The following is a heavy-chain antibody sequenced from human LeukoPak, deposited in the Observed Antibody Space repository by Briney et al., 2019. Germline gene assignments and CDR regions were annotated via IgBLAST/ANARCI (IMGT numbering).Heavy chain of an antibody. V-gene: IGHV3-23*01. CDR3: AKDFIVGATAN. CDR1: GFTFSNCA. CDR2: ITGSGTYT. D-gene: IGHD1-26*01. J-gene: IGHJ4*02. Sequence: GGSLRLSCAASGFTFSNCAMSWVRQAPGKGLEWVSSITGSGTYTYYADSVKGRFTISRDNSKNTLYLQMNSLRAEDTAVYYCAKDFIVGATANWGQGTLVTVSS.